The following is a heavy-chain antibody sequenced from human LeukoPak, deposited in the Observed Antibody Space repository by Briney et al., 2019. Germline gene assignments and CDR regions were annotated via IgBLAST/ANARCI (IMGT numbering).Heavy chain of an antibody. Sequence: GSLRLSCTASGFTFGDSMSWVRQPPGKGLEWIGEINHSGSTNYNPSLKSRVTISGDTSKNQFSLKLSSVTAAATAVYYCVRRGYYYYYMDVWGKGTTVTVSS. V-gene: IGHV4-34*08. CDR3: VRRGYYYYYMDV. CDR2: INHSGST. J-gene: IGHJ6*03. CDR1: GFTFGDS.